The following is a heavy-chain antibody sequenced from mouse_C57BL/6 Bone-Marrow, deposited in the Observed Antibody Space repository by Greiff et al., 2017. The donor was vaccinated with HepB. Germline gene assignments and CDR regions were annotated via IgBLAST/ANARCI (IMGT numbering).Heavy chain of an antibody. J-gene: IGHJ4*01. Sequence: QVQLKESGPELVKPGASVKISCKASGYAFSSSWMNWVRQRPGKGLEWIGRIYPGDGDTNYNGKFKGKATLTADKSSSTAYMQLSSLTSEDSAVYFCAREREAAMDYWGQGTSVTVSS. CDR3: AREREAAMDY. CDR1: GYAFSSSW. CDR2: IYPGDGDT. V-gene: IGHV1-82*01.